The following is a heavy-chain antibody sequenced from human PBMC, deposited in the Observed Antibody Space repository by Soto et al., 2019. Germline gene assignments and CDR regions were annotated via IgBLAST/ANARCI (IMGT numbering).Heavy chain of an antibody. CDR2: IYYSGST. D-gene: IGHD6-13*01. CDR1: GGSISSYY. J-gene: IGHJ4*02. V-gene: IGHV4-59*08. CDR3: ASRHSSPYFDY. Sequence: SETLSLTCTVSGGSISSYYWSWIRQPPGKGLEWIGYIYYSGSTNYNPSLKSRVTISVDTSKNQFSLKLNSVTAADTAVYYCASRHSSPYFDYWGQGTLVIVSS.